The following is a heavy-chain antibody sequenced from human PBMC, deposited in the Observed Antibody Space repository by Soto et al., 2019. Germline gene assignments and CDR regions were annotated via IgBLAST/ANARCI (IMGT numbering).Heavy chain of an antibody. CDR2: ISSSSSYI. CDR1: GFTFSSYS. J-gene: IGHJ4*02. V-gene: IGHV3-21*01. D-gene: IGHD3-16*01. CDR3: ARDGGFGGGFIDY. Sequence: GGSLRLSCAASGFTFSSYSMNWVRQAPGKGLEWVSSISSSSSYIYYADSVKGRFTISRDNAKNSLYLQMNSLRAEDTAGYYCARDGGFGGGFIDYWGQGTLVTVSS.